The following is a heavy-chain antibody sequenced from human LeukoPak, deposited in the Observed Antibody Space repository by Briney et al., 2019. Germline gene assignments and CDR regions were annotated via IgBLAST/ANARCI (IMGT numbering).Heavy chain of an antibody. CDR3: AHRYTSGTFDY. CDR1: GFSLRTHKVG. V-gene: IGHV2-5*02. CDR2: IFWVDDK. J-gene: IGHJ4*02. Sequence: SGPTLVQPTPTLTLTCTFSGFSLRTHKVGVGWIRQPPGKALEWLSLIFWVDDKRYSPSLSSRLTITKDTSKNQVVLTMTNMDPVDTATYYCAHRYTSGTFDYWGQGTLVTVSS. D-gene: IGHD3-16*02.